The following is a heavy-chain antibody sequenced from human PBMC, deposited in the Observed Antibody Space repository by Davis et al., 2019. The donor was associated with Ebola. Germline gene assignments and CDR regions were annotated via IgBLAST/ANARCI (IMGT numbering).Heavy chain of an antibody. CDR2: INPSGGST. V-gene: IGHV1-46*01. CDR3: ARDYGVAAAGRTYDAFDI. D-gene: IGHD6-13*01. J-gene: IGHJ3*02. CDR1: GGTFTSYY. Sequence: ASVKVSCKASGGTFTSYYMHWVRQAPGQGLEWMGIINPSGGSTSYAQKFQGRVTMTRDTSTSTVYIELSSLRSEDTAVYYCARDYGVAAAGRTYDAFDIWGQGTMVTVSS.